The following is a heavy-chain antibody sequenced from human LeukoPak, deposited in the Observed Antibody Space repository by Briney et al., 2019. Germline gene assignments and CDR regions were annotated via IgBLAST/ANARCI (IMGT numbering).Heavy chain of an antibody. D-gene: IGHD1-14*01. J-gene: IGHJ4*02. CDR1: GFTFSSYS. CDR2: ISSSSSTI. CDR3: AKNPLSDY. V-gene: IGHV3-48*04. Sequence: GGSLRLSCAASGFTFSSYSMNWVRQAPGKGLEWVSYISSSSSTIYYADSVKGRFTISRDNAKNSLYLQMNSLRAEDTAVYYCAKNPLSDYWGQGTLVTVSS.